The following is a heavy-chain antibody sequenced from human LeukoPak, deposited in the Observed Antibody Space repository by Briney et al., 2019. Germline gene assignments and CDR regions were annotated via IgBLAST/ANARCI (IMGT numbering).Heavy chain of an antibody. CDR3: ARELGINAFDV. CDR2: IDPNSGVT. D-gene: IGHD1-26*01. J-gene: IGHJ3*01. Sequence: GASVKVSCKASGYTLTNNHLYWVRQAPGQGLEWMGWIDPNSGVTNFAQSFQGRLTMTTDTSINTAYMELSRLTSDDTTVYYCARELGINAFDVWGQGTLVTVSS. V-gene: IGHV1-2*02. CDR1: GYTLTNNH.